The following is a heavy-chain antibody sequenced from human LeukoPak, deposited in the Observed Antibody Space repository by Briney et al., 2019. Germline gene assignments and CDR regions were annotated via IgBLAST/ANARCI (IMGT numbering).Heavy chain of an antibody. J-gene: IGHJ4*02. V-gene: IGHV3-53*01. CDR1: GFTVSSNY. D-gene: IGHD2-21*02. CDR2: IYSGGKT. Sequence: GGSLRLSCAASGFTVSSNYKSWVRQAPGKGLEWVSVIYSGGKTYYADSVKGRFTISRDNSKNTLYLQMNSLRAEDTAVYYCARVYELLFDYWGQGTLVTVSS. CDR3: ARVYELLFDY.